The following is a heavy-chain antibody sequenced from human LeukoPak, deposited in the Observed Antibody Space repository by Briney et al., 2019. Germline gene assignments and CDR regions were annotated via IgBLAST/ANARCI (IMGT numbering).Heavy chain of an antibody. V-gene: IGHV3-33*01. D-gene: IGHD3-3*01. CDR2: IWYDGSNK. CDR3: ARARQYDFWSGYKPYYFDY. CDR1: GFTFSSYG. Sequence: PGGSLRLSCAASGFTFSSYGMHWVRQAPGKGLEWVAVIWYDGSNKYYADSVKGRLTISRDNSKNTLYLQMNSLRAEDTAVYYCARARQYDFWSGYKPYYFDYWGQGTLVTVSS. J-gene: IGHJ4*02.